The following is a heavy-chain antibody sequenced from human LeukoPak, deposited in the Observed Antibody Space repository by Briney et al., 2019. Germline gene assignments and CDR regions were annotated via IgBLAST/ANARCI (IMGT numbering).Heavy chain of an antibody. CDR1: GYMFTSYY. Sequence: ASVKVSCKASGYMFTSYYMYWVRQAPGQGLEWMGVINPSGGRTSYAQKFQGRVTMTRDKSTSTVYMELSSLGSEDTAVYYCARDTYGSDYYFDYWGQGTLVTVSS. CDR2: INPSGGRT. D-gene: IGHD3-10*01. J-gene: IGHJ4*02. V-gene: IGHV1-46*01. CDR3: ARDTYGSDYYFDY.